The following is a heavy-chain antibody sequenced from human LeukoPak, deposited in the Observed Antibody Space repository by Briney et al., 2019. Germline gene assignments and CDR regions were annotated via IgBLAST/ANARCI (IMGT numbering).Heavy chain of an antibody. CDR2: IDWDDDK. CDR3: ARQRMTTVTTLPFDS. CDR1: GFSLSTSGMC. Sequence: SGPTLVNPTQTLRQTCTVSGFSLSTSGMCVSWIRQPPGKALEWLARIDWDDDKYYSTSLKTRLTISKDTSKNQVVLTMTNMDPVDTAPYYIARQRMTTVTTLPFDSWGQGILVTVSS. V-gene: IGHV2-70*11. J-gene: IGHJ4*02. D-gene: IGHD4-17*01.